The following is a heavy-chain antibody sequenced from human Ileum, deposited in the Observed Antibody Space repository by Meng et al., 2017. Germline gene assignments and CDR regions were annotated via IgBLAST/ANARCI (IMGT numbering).Heavy chain of an antibody. J-gene: IGHJ4*02. CDR1: GGSFSGYY. V-gene: IGHV4-34*01. CDR2: MNHSGST. CDR3: ARTSGWFYY. D-gene: IGHD6-19*01. Sequence: QVELQQWGAGLLKPSETLSLTCAVYGGSFSGYYWSWIRQPPGKGLEWIGEMNHSGSTNYNPSLKSRVTISVDTSKNQFSLKLSSVTAADTAVYYCARTSGWFYYWGQGTLVTVSS.